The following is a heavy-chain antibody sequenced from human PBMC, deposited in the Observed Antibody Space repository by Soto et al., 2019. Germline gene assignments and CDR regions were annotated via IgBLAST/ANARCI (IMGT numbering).Heavy chain of an antibody. CDR2: ISAYNGNT. J-gene: IGHJ4*02. CDR3: ARALYRSGTYYAFDN. Sequence: QVPLVQSGAEVKKPGASVTVSCKTSGYTPTNYDIGWVRQAPGQGLEWMGWISAYNGNTNSAQKLQGRLTMTTDTSTRTAYMELRSLRSDDTAVYYCARALYRSGTYYAFDNRGQGTLVTVSS. D-gene: IGHD1-26*01. CDR1: GYTPTNYD. V-gene: IGHV1-18*01.